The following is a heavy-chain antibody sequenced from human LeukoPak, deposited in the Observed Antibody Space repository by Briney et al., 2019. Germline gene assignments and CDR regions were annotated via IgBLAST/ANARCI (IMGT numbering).Heavy chain of an antibody. D-gene: IGHD3-3*01. CDR3: GRERRRGFFGPTTDPKRGWFDT. J-gene: IGHJ5*02. Sequence: GGSLRLSCAASGFTVSSNYMSWVRQAPGKGLEWVSVIYSDGSTYYADSVTGRFTISRDNSTNTLYLQLNSMRAEDTAAYYCGRERRRGFFGPTTDPKRGWFDTWGQGALVTVSS. CDR1: GFTVSSNY. V-gene: IGHV3-53*01. CDR2: IYSDGST.